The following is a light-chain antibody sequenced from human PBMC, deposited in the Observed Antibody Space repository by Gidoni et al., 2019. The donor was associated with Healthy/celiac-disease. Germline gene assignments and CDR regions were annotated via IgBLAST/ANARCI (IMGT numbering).Light chain of an antibody. CDR1: SSDVGGYNY. J-gene: IGLJ2*01. CDR3: SSYAGSNNVV. CDR2: EVS. Sequence: QSALTQPPSASGSPGPSVTISCTGTSSDVGGYNYVSWYQQHPGKAPNLMIYEVSNRPSGVPDRFSGSKSGNTASLTVSGLQAEDEADYYCSSYAGSNNVVFGGGTKLTVL. V-gene: IGLV2-8*01.